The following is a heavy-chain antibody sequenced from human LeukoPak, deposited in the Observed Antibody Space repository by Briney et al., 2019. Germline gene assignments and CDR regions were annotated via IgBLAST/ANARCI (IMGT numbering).Heavy chain of an antibody. CDR1: GFTFSSYA. CDR2: ISGSGGST. D-gene: IGHD1-14*01. V-gene: IGHV3-23*01. CDR3: AKVPNRGYYFDY. Sequence: GSLRLSCAASGFTFSSYAMSWVRQAPGKGLEWVSAISGSGGSTYYADSVKGRFTISRDNSKNTLYLQMNSLRAEDTAVYYCAKVPNRGYYFDYWGQGTLVTVSS. J-gene: IGHJ4*02.